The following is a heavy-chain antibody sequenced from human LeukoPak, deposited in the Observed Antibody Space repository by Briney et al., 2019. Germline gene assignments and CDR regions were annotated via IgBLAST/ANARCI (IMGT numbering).Heavy chain of an antibody. CDR3: ARVRTAPTLKYYYDSSGYYGEFDY. D-gene: IGHD3-22*01. J-gene: IGHJ4*02. CDR1: GGSISSYY. CDR2: IYYSGST. Sequence: PSETLSLTCTVSGGSISSYYWSWIRQPPGKGLEWIGYIYYSGSTNYNPSLKSRVTISVDTSKNQFSLKLSSVTAADTAVYYCARVRTAPTLKYYYDSSGYYGEFDYWGQGTLVTVSS. V-gene: IGHV4-59*01.